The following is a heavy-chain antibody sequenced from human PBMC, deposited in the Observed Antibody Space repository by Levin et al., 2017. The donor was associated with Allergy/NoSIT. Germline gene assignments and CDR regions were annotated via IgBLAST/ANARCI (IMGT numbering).Heavy chain of an antibody. J-gene: IGHJ6*02. D-gene: IGHD2/OR15-2a*01. V-gene: IGHV3-30*04. CDR3: ASWARFSSRNLPVYHFYAMDV. Sequence: GGSLRLSCAASRFPFNLYPMHWVRQAPGKGLEWVAVIANDGSDEDYADSVKGRFSISRDNSKNTLYLQMNSLTADDTAVYYCASWARFSSRNLPVYHFYAMDVWGQGTTVTVSS. CDR1: RFPFNLYP. CDR2: IANDGSDE.